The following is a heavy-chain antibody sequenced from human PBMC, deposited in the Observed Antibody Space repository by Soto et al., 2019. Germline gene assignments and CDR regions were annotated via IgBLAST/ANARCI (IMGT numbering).Heavy chain of an antibody. CDR2: INSDGTTT. CDR3: ARDVSYSMDV. V-gene: IGHV3-74*01. CDR1: GFTFSSHW. Sequence: PWGSLRLSCEVSGFTFSSHWMHWVRQAPGKGLVWVSYINSDGTTTTHADSVKGRFTISRDNAKNTLYLQMNSLRAEDTAVYYCARDVSYSMDVWGQGTTVTVSS. J-gene: IGHJ6*02.